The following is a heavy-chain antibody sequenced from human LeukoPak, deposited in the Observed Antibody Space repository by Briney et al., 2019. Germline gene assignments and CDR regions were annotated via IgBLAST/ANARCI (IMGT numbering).Heavy chain of an antibody. D-gene: IGHD3-22*01. CDR3: AREMGNDYYDSVNWFDP. CDR1: GYTFTNYA. CDR2: INPNSGGT. J-gene: IGHJ5*02. V-gene: IGHV1-2*02. Sequence: ASVKVSCKASGYTFTNYAISWVRQAPGQGLEWMGWINPNSGGTNYAQKFQGRVTMTRDTSISTAYMELSRLRSDDTAVYYCAREMGNDYYDSVNWFDPWGQGTLVTVSS.